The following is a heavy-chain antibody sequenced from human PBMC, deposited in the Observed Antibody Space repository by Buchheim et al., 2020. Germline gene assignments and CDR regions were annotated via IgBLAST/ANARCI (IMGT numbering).Heavy chain of an antibody. CDR1: GFTLNSYW. V-gene: IGHV3-74*01. CDR3: ARVAVYSSGHYDDYYYGMDV. D-gene: IGHD3-3*01. J-gene: IGHJ6*02. Sequence: EVQLAESGGGLVQPGGSLRLSCVASGFTLNSYWMHWVRQAPGKGLVWVSRINSDGRSTSYGDSVKGRFTISRDNAKNTLYLKMNSLRAEDRAVYYCARVAVYSSGHYDDYYYGMDVWGQGTT. CDR2: INSDGRST.